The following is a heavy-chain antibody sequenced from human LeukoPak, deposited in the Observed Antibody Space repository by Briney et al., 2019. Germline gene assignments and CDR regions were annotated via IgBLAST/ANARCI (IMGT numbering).Heavy chain of an antibody. D-gene: IGHD2-2*01. CDR1: GGSISSYY. J-gene: IGHJ5*02. Sequence: SETLSLTCTVSGGSISSYYWSWIRQPPGKGLEWIGYIYYSGSTNYNPSLKSRVTISVDTSKNQFSLKLSSVTAADTAVYYCARGYCSSTSCRSDWFDPWGQGTLVTVSS. CDR2: IYYSGST. CDR3: ARGYCSSTSCRSDWFDP. V-gene: IGHV4-59*01.